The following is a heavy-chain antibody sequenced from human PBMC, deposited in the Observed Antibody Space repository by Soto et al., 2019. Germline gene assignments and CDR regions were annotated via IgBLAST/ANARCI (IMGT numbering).Heavy chain of an antibody. CDR3: ARSQPSIRITIFGVVPNFDP. V-gene: IGHV4-39*07. J-gene: IGHJ5*02. D-gene: IGHD3-3*01. Sequence: SETLSLTCTVSGGSISSSSYYWGWIRQPPGKGLEWIGSIYYSGSTYYNPSLKSRVTISVDTSKNQFSLKLSSVTAADTAVYYCARSQPSIRITIFGVVPNFDPWGQGTLVTVSS. CDR1: GGSISSSSYY. CDR2: IYYSGST.